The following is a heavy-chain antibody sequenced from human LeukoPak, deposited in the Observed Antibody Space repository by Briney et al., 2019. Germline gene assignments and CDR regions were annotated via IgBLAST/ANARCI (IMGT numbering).Heavy chain of an antibody. V-gene: IGHV1-69*13. CDR2: IIPIFGTA. CDR3: AREGVEMATIFY. J-gene: IGHJ4*02. Sequence: SVKVSCKASGGTFSSYAISWVRQAPGQGLEWMGGIIPIFGTANYAQKFQGRVAITADESTSTAYMELSSLRSEDTAVYYCAREGVEMATIFYWGQGTLVTVSS. D-gene: IGHD5-24*01. CDR1: GGTFSSYA.